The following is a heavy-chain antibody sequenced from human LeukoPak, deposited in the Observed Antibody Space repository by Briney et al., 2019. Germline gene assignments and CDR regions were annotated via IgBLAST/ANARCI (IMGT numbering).Heavy chain of an antibody. D-gene: IGHD3-22*01. CDR3: ARAIVVANDAFDI. CDR2: IYYSGST. V-gene: IGHV4-39*01. J-gene: IGHJ3*02. CDR1: GGSISSSSYY. Sequence: PSETLSLTCTVSGGSISSSSYYWGWIRQPPGEGLEWIGSIYYSGSTYYNPPLKSRVTISVDTSKNQFSLKLSSVTAADTAVYYCARAIVVANDAFDIWGQGTMVTVSS.